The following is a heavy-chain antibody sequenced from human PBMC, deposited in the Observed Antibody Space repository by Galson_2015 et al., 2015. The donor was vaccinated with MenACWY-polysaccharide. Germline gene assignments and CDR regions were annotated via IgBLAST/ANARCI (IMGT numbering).Heavy chain of an antibody. CDR2: IKQDGSEN. Sequence: CVASGFTFSGYWMSWVRQAPGKGLEWVANIKQDGSENYYVDSVKGRITISRDNAKNSLYLQMNSLRAEDTAVYYCARGQKTLGPWGQGTLVTVSS. V-gene: IGHV3-7*04. J-gene: IGHJ5*02. CDR3: ARGQKTLGP. CDR1: GFTFSGYW.